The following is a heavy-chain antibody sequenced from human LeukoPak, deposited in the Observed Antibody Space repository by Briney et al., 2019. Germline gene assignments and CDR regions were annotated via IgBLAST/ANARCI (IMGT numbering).Heavy chain of an antibody. CDR3: AKDRGSGWPQFDY. J-gene: IGHJ4*02. V-gene: IGHV3-23*01. CDR2: ISGRAGSI. Sequence: GGSLRLSCAASGFSFSSYAMSWVRQAPGKGLEWVSAISGRAGSIYYADSVKGRFTISRDNSKNTLYLQMNSLRAEDTAVYYCAKDRGSGWPQFDYWGQGTLVTVSS. CDR1: GFSFSSYA. D-gene: IGHD6-19*01.